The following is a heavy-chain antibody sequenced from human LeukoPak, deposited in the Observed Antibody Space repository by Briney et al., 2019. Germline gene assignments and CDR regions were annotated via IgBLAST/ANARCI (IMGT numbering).Heavy chain of an antibody. CDR3: ARALIRGIHFDS. J-gene: IGHJ4*02. Sequence: ASVKVSCKASGYTFTDHYIHWVRQAPGQGREWMGRINPDIDVANYAEKFQGRVTMTRDTSISTAYMDLGSLTSDDTAVYYCARALIRGIHFDSWGQGTLVTVSS. CDR1: GYTFTDHY. D-gene: IGHD3-10*01. V-gene: IGHV1-2*06. CDR2: INPDIDVA.